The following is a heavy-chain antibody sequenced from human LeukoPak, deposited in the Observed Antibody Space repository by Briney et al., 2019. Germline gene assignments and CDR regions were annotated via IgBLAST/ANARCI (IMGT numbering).Heavy chain of an antibody. D-gene: IGHD5-18*01. CDR3: ARDARYSYGLCDY. CDR2: INPSGGTT. CDR1: GFTFNSYA. J-gene: IGHJ4*02. V-gene: IGHV3-23*01. Sequence: GGSLRLSCAASGFTFNSYALTWVRQAPGRGLEWISNINPSGGTTEYADSVKGRFTISRDNAKNSLYLQMNSLRDEDTAVYYCARDARYSYGLCDYWGQGTLVTVSS.